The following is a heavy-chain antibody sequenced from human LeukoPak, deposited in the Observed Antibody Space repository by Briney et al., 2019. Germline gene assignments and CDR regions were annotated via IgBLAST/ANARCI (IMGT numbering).Heavy chain of an antibody. CDR2: ISAYNGNT. CDR3: ARDRATVTTDGLDY. D-gene: IGHD4-17*01. V-gene: IGHV1-18*01. Sequence: ASVKVSCKASGYTFTSSGISWVRQAPGQGLEWMGWISAYNGNTNYAQKLQGRVTMTTDTSTSTAYMELRSLRSDDTAVYYCARDRATVTTDGLDYWGQGTLVTVSS. J-gene: IGHJ4*02. CDR1: GYTFTSSG.